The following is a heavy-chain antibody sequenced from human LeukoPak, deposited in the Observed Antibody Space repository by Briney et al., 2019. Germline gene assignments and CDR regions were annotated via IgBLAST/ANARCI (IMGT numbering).Heavy chain of an antibody. V-gene: IGHV3-23*01. CDR3: AKDRGMTIDAFDI. CDR2: ISGSGGST. D-gene: IGHD3-10*01. J-gene: IGHJ3*02. CDR1: GFTFNSYA. Sequence: GGSLRLSCAASGFTFNSYAMSWVRQAPGKGLEWVSAISGSGGSTYYADSVKGRFTISRDNSKNTLYLQMNSLRAEDTAVYYCAKDRGMTIDAFDIWGQGTMVTVSS.